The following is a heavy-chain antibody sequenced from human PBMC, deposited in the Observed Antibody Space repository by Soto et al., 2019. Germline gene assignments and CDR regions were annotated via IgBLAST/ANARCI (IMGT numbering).Heavy chain of an antibody. CDR2: VHISGHS. J-gene: IGHJ5*01. D-gene: IGHD1-1*01. Sequence: SETLSLTCTLSGGSVRAPDWWNWVRQSPDKGLEWIAEVHISGHSNYNPSLRSRVSVSIDSSKNQFYLNLNSVTAADTTIYYCARVRQGCSANNCYFDPWGQGTQVTVSS. CDR3: ARVRQGCSANNCYFDP. V-gene: IGHV4-4*02. CDR1: GGSVRAPDW.